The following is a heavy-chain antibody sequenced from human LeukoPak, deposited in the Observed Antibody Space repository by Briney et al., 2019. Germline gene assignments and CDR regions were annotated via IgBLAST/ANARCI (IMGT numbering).Heavy chain of an antibody. CDR2: ISYDGSNK. J-gene: IGHJ3*02. D-gene: IGHD3-22*01. CDR1: GFTFSSYA. Sequence: GGSLRLSCAASGFTFSSYAMHWVRQAPGKGLEWVAVISYDGSNKYYADSVKGRFTISRDNSKNTLYLQMNSLRAEDTAVYYCARDRAVYYDSSGYYXVXFDXXXQGXMVTV. V-gene: IGHV3-30*04. CDR3: ARDRAVYYDSSGYYXVXFDX.